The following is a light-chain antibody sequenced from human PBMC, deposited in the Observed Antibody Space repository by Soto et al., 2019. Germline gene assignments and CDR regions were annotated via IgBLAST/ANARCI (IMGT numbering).Light chain of an antibody. V-gene: IGLV1-40*01. CDR3: QSYDTNLRGV. J-gene: IGLJ1*01. Sequence: QSVLTQPPSVSGPPGQRVPTPSPGASPNIGAGYDVHWYQQFPGTAPKLLIYANSNRPSGVPDRFSASKSGTSASLAITGLQADDEADYYCQSYDTNLRGVFGTGTKVTVL. CDR2: ANS. CDR1: SPNIGAGYD.